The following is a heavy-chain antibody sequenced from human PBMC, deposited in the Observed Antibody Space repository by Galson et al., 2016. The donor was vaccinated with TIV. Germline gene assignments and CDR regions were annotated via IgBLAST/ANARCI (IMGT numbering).Heavy chain of an antibody. CDR2: MHESGSS. J-gene: IGHJ6*02. CDR1: GGSISGYF. V-gene: IGHV4-59*12. CDR3: ARDCTSTTCRIYYYGMDV. D-gene: IGHD2-2*01. Sequence: LSLTCTVSGGSISGYFWGWIRQPPGKGLEWLGNMHESGSSYYNPSLKSRLTISVDTSKNQFSLKLRSVTAADSAVYYCARDCTSTTCRIYYYGMDVWGQGTTVTVSS.